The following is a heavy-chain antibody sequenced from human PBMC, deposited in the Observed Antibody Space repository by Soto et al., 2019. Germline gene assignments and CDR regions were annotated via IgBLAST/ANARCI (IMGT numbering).Heavy chain of an antibody. CDR3: ARDPRGKQQLDILSWFDP. V-gene: IGHV3-33*01. CDR1: GFTFSSYG. Sequence: PGGSLRLSCAASGFTFSSYGMHWVRQAPGKELEWVAVIWYDGSNKYYAGSVKGRFTISRDNSKNTLYLQMNRLRAEDTAVYYCARDPRGKQQLDILSWFDPWGQGTLVTVSS. D-gene: IGHD6-13*01. CDR2: IWYDGSNK. J-gene: IGHJ5*02.